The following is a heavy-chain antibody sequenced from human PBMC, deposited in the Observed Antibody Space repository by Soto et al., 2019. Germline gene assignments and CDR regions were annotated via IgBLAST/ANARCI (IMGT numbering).Heavy chain of an antibody. V-gene: IGHV3-7*05. D-gene: IGHD3-10*01. CDR3: AKAPRGSGRDYYFDS. CDR1: GFSFSTYW. Sequence: GGSLRLSCAASGFSFSTYWMSWVRQDPGKRLEWVANINQDGSQQWYVDSVKGRFTISRDNAKDSVYLQMNSLRDEDTAVYYCAKAPRGSGRDYYFDSWGQGTLVTVSS. CDR2: INQDGSQQ. J-gene: IGHJ4*02.